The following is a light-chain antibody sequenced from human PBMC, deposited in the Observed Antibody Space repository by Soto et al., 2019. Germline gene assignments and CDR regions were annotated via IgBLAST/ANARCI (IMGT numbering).Light chain of an antibody. CDR2: STN. CDR1: SDSVSTTYY. CDR3: VLYMGSGIWV. Sequence: QTVVTQEPSFSVSPGGTVTLTCGLSSDSVSTTYYPSWYQQTPGQPPRTLIYSTNTRSSGVPDRFSGSILGNKAALTITGAQADDESDYYCVLYMGSGIWVFGGGTKVTVL. J-gene: IGLJ3*02. V-gene: IGLV8-61*01.